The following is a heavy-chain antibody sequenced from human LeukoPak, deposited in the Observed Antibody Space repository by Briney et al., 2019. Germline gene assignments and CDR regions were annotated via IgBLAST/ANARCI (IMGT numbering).Heavy chain of an antibody. Sequence: ASVKVSCKASGYTFTGYYMHWVRQAPGQGLEWMGWINPNSGGTNYAQKFRGRVTMTRDTSISTAYMELSRLRSDDTAVYYCARDRAYSNYVFDYWGQGTLVTVSS. CDR2: INPNSGGT. D-gene: IGHD4-11*01. CDR1: GYTFTGYY. CDR3: ARDRAYSNYVFDY. V-gene: IGHV1-2*02. J-gene: IGHJ4*02.